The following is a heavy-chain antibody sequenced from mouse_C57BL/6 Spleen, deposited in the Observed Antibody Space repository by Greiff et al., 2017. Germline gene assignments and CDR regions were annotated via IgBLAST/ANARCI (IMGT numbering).Heavy chain of an antibody. J-gene: IGHJ3*01. CDR1: GFTFSDYY. CDR2: INYDGSST. Sequence: EVKLVESEGGLVQPGSSMKLSCTASGFTFSDYYMAWVRQVPEKGLEWVANINYDGSSTYYLDSLKSRFILSRDNAKNILYLQMSSLKSEDTATYYCARADDYDRAWFAYWGQGTLVTVSA. D-gene: IGHD2-4*01. CDR3: ARADDYDRAWFAY. V-gene: IGHV5-16*01.